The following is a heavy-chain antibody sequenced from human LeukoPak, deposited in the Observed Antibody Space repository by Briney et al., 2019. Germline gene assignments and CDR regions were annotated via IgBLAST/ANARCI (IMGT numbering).Heavy chain of an antibody. V-gene: IGHV3-64D*09. CDR3: VKDWAYYGSETYYGY. D-gene: IGHD3-10*01. CDR2: ISTSGGST. CDR1: GFTFNKYA. J-gene: IGHJ4*02. Sequence: GGSLRLSCAASGFTFNKYALHWVRQAPGKGLEYVSAISTSGGSTYYADSVKGRFTISRDNSKNTLYLQMSSLRAEDTAVYYCVKDWAYYGSETYYGYWGQGTLVTVSS.